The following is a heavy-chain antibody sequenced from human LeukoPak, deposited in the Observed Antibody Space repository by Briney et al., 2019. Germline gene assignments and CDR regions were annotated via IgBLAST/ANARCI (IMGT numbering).Heavy chain of an antibody. D-gene: IGHD2-2*01. J-gene: IGHJ5*02. Sequence: GESLKISCKGSGYGFTSYWIGWVRQMPGKGLEWMGIIYPGDSDTRYSPSFQGQVTISADKSISTAYLQWSSLKASDTAMYYCARRDAHCSSTSCYWFDPWGQGTLVTVSS. V-gene: IGHV5-51*01. CDR3: ARRDAHCSSTSCYWFDP. CDR2: IYPGDSDT. CDR1: GYGFTSYW.